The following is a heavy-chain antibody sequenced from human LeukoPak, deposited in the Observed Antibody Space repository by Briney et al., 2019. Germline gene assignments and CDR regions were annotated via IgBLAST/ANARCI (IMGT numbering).Heavy chain of an antibody. V-gene: IGHV4-59*12. D-gene: IGHD4-17*01. CDR3: ARDLYGDKYYFDY. Sequence: SETLSLTCTVSGGSISSYYWSWIRQPPGKGLEWIGYIYYSGSTNYNPSPKSRVTISVDTSKNQFSLKLSSLTAADTAVYYCARDLYGDKYYFDYWGQGTLVTVSS. CDR2: IYYSGST. CDR1: GGSISSYY. J-gene: IGHJ4*02.